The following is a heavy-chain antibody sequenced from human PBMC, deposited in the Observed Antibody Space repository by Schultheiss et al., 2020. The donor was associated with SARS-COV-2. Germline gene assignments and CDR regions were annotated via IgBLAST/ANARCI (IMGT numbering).Heavy chain of an antibody. CDR1: GYSISSGYY. CDR3: ARDRHYYDSSGYSPYWYFDL. Sequence: SETLSLTCAVSGYSISSGYYWSWIRQPPGKGLEWIGEINHSGSTNYNPSLKSRVTISVDTSKNQFSLKLSSVTAADTAVYYCARDRHYYDSSGYSPYWYFDLWGRGTLVTVSS. CDR2: INHSGST. V-gene: IGHV4-34*01. J-gene: IGHJ2*01. D-gene: IGHD3-22*01.